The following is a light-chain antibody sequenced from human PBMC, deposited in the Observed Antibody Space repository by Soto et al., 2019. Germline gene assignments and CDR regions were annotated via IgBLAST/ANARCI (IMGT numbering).Light chain of an antibody. V-gene: IGKV1-5*01. CDR3: QQSNSYST. CDR1: QSISSW. Sequence: DIKMTQSPSTLSAYVGDRVTITCRASQSISSWLAWYQQKPGKAPKLLIYDAYSLESGTPSRFSGRRSGTEFTLTISSLQPDDFATYYCQQSNSYSTFGQGTKVDIK. J-gene: IGKJ1*01. CDR2: DAY.